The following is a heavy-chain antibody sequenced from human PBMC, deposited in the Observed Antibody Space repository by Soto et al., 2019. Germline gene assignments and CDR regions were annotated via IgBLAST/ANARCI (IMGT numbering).Heavy chain of an antibody. CDR1: GFTFNNYA. CDR2: ISANGQGI. Sequence: GGSLRLSCAASGFTFNNYAMSWVRQAPGKGLEWVAAISANGQGIYYADSVKGRFIISRDSSKNTLSLQMNSLRAEDTAVYYCAKDPNTDYVGAFEFWGHGTMVTVSS. J-gene: IGHJ3*01. V-gene: IGHV3-23*01. D-gene: IGHD3-10*02. CDR3: AKDPNTDYVGAFEF.